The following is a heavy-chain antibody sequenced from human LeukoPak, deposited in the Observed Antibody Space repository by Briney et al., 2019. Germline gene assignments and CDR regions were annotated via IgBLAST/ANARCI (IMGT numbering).Heavy chain of an antibody. CDR1: GFTFDDYG. Sequence: RTGGSLRLSCAASGFTFDDYGMSWVRRAPGKGLEWVSGINWNGGSTGYADSVKGRFTISRDNAKNSLYLQMNSLRAEDTAVYYCARHLSGVTGYTYGRGIDYWGQGTLVTVSS. V-gene: IGHV3-20*04. J-gene: IGHJ4*02. D-gene: IGHD5-18*01. CDR2: INWNGGST. CDR3: ARHLSGVTGYTYGRGIDY.